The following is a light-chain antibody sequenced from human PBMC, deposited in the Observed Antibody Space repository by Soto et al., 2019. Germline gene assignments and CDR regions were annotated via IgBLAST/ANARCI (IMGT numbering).Light chain of an antibody. CDR3: QQFYSDTLT. J-gene: IGKJ4*01. CDR1: QGISSA. V-gene: IGKV1-13*02. Sequence: AIQLTQSPSSLSASVGDRVTVTCRASQGISSALAWYQQEPGKAPKLLIYDASSLQSGVPSRFSGSGSGTDFTLTISSQQPEDSATYYCQQFYSDTLTFGGGTKVEIK. CDR2: DAS.